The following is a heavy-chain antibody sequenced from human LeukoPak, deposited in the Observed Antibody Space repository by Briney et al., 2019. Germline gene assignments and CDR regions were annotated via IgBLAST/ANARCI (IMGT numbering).Heavy chain of an antibody. J-gene: IGHJ4*02. V-gene: IGHV3-48*01. Sequence: GGSLRLSCAASGFTFSSYSMNWVRQAPGKGLEWVSYISSSSTIYYADSVKGRFTISRDNAKNSLYLQMNSLRAEDTAVYYCARDRGAATDYWGQGTLVTVSS. CDR2: ISSSSTI. CDR1: GFTFSSYS. CDR3: ARDRGAATDY. D-gene: IGHD6-13*01.